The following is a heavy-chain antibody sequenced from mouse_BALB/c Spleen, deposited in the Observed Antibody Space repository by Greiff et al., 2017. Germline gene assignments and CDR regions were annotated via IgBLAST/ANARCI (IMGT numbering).Heavy chain of an antibody. CDR1: GSTFSSYT. CDR3: TRDEGPSYAMDY. Sequence: EVQLVESGGGLVKPGGSLKLSCAASGSTFSSYTMSWVRQTPEKRLEWVATISSGGSYTYSPDSVKGRFTISRDNAKNTLYLQMSSLKSEDTAMYYCTRDEGPSYAMDYWGQGTSVTVSS. J-gene: IGHJ4*01. CDR2: ISSGGSYT. V-gene: IGHV5-6-4*01.